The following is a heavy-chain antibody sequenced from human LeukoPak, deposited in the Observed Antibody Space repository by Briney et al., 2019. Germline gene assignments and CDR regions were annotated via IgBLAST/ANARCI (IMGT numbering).Heavy chain of an antibody. D-gene: IGHD3-22*01. J-gene: IGHJ4*02. CDR1: GFTFSSYG. CDR2: ISYDGSNK. Sequence: PGGSLRLSCAASGFTFSSYGMHWVRQAPGKGLEWVAVISYDGSNKYYADSVKGRFTISRDNSKNTLYLQMNSLRAEDTALYYCARGSGYLETFDYWGQGTLVTVSS. V-gene: IGHV3-30*03. CDR3: ARGSGYLETFDY.